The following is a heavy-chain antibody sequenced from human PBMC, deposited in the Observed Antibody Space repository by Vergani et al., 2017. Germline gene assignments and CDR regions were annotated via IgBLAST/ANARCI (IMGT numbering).Heavy chain of an antibody. CDR2: IYHSGST. D-gene: IGHD1-20*01. CDR1: GGSISSGCYS. CDR3: ARSVTGKNYYYMDV. J-gene: IGHJ6*03. Sequence: QLQLQESGSGLVKPSQTLSLPCAVSGGSISSGCYSWSWIRQPPGKGLEWIGYIYHSGSTYYNPSLKSRVTISVDRSKNQFSLKLSSVTAADTAVYYCARSVTGKNYYYMDVWGKGTTVTVSS. V-gene: IGHV4-30-2*01.